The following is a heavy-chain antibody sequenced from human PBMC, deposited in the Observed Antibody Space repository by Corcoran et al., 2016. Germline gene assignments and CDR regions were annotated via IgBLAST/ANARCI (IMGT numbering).Heavy chain of an antibody. V-gene: IGHV3-30*18. CDR2: ISYDGSNK. Sequence: QVQLVESGGGVVQPGRSLRLSCAASGFTFSSYGMHWVRQAPGKGLEWVAVISYDGSNKYYADSVKGRFTISRDNSKNTLYLQMNSLRAEDTAVYYCAKDVAGGWGQGTLVTVSS. CDR1: GFTFSSYG. D-gene: IGHD2-15*01. CDR3: AKDVAGG. J-gene: IGHJ4*02.